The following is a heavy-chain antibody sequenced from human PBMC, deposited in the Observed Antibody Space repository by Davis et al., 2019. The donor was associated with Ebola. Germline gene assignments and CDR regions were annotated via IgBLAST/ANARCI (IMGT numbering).Heavy chain of an antibody. D-gene: IGHD2-15*01. J-gene: IGHJ6*02. Sequence: AASVKVSCKASGYTFTSYYMHWVRQAPGQGLEWMGIINPSGGSTSYAQKFQGRVTMTRDTSTSTVYMELSSLRSEDTAVYYCARVCSGGSCYYYYGMDVWGQGTTVTVSS. CDR1: GYTFTSYY. CDR2: INPSGGST. CDR3: ARVCSGGSCYYYYGMDV. V-gene: IGHV1-46*01.